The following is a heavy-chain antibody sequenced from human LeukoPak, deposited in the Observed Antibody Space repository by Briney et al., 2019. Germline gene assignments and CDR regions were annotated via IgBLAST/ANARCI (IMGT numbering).Heavy chain of an antibody. V-gene: IGHV4-39*01. CDR1: GGSINSSSYY. Sequence: SETLSLTCTVSGGSINSSSYYWGWIRQPPGKGLEWIGSIYYSGSTYYNPSLKSRVTISVDTSKNQFSLKLSSVTAADTAVYYCARRLRGGTGSGSLDYWGQGTLVTVSS. D-gene: IGHD3-10*01. CDR3: ARRLRGGTGSGSLDY. CDR2: IYYSGST. J-gene: IGHJ4*02.